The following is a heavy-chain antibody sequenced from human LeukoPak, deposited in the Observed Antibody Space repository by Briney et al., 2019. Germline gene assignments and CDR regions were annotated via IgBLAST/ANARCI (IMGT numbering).Heavy chain of an antibody. D-gene: IGHD3-3*02. Sequence: ASVKVSCKASGYTFTSYGIGWVRQAPGQGLEWLGWISAYNGNTNYAQNLQGRVTMTTDRSTSTAYVELRSLRSDDTAVFYCARDKLAGGFDYWGQGTLVTVSS. CDR2: ISAYNGNT. J-gene: IGHJ4*02. V-gene: IGHV1-18*01. CDR1: GYTFTSYG. CDR3: ARDKLAGGFDY.